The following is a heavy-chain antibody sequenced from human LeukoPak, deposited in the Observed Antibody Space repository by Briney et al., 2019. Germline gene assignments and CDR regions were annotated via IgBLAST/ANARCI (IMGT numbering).Heavy chain of an antibody. CDR1: GLTFNNAW. V-gene: IGHV3-15*01. D-gene: IGHD2-8*01. Sequence: GGSLRLSCAASGLTFNNAWMSWVRQAPGKGPEWVGRIKSKADGGTTDYAAPVKGRFTISRDDSKNTLYLQMNSLKTDDTAVYYCATDRNGAYVNYGMDVWGQGTTVTVSS. J-gene: IGHJ6*02. CDR3: ATDRNGAYVNYGMDV. CDR2: IKSKADGGTT.